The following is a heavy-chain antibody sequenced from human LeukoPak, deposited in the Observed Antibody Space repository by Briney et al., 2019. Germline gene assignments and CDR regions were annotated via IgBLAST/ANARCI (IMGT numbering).Heavy chain of an antibody. CDR2: ISSSGSTI. Sequence: GGSLRLSCAASGFTFSSYEMNWVRQAPGKGLEWVSYISSSGSTIYYADSVKGRFTISRDNAKNSLYLQMNSLRAEDTAVYYCARDLYVVSGYYSGYWGQGTLVTVSS. CDR1: GFTFSSYE. V-gene: IGHV3-48*03. D-gene: IGHD3-22*01. J-gene: IGHJ4*02. CDR3: ARDLYVVSGYYSGY.